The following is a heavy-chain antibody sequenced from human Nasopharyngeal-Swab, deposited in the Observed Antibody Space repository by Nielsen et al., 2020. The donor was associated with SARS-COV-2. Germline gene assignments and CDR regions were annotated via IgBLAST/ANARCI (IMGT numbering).Heavy chain of an antibody. CDR3: TRLYCSSTSCYDVGYYYGMDV. CDR1: GFTFGDYA. Sequence: GGSLRLSCTASGFTFGDYAMSWFRQAPGKGLEWVGFIRSKAYVGTTEYAASVKGRFTISRDDSKSIAYLQMNSLKTEDTAVYYCTRLYCSSTSCYDVGYYYGMDVWGQGTTVTVSS. CDR2: IRSKAYVGTT. J-gene: IGHJ6*02. V-gene: IGHV3-49*03. D-gene: IGHD2-2*01.